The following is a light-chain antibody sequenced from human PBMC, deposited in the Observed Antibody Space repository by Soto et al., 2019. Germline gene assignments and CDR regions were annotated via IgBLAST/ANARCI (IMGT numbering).Light chain of an antibody. CDR1: QSISSW. Sequence: DIQMTQSPATLSACVLDRVTITCRASQSISSWLAWYQQKPGKAPKLLIYDASSLESGVPSRFSGSGSGTEFTLTISSLQPDDFATYYCQQYNSYSPNFGGGTKVDIK. V-gene: IGKV1-5*01. CDR3: QQYNSYSPN. CDR2: DAS. J-gene: IGKJ4*01.